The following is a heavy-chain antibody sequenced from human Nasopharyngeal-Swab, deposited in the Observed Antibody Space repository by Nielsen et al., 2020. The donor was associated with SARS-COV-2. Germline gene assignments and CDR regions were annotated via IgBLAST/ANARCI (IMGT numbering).Heavy chain of an antibody. Sequence: WIRQSPSRGLGWLGRTYYRSKWYNDYAVSVKSRITINPDTSKNQFSLQLNSVTPEDTAVYYCARDGIAAAGYYYCYGMDVWGQGTTVTVSS. V-gene: IGHV6-1*01. J-gene: IGHJ6*02. CDR3: ARDGIAAAGYYYCYGMDV. D-gene: IGHD6-13*01. CDR2: TYYRSKWYN.